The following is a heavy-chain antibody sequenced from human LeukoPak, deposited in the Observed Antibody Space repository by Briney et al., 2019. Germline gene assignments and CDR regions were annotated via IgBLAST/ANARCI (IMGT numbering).Heavy chain of an antibody. CDR3: ARVKDTAMVVYYYYYYGMDV. CDR1: GYTFASYD. V-gene: IGHV1-8*01. D-gene: IGHD5-18*01. CDR2: MNPNSGNT. J-gene: IGHJ6*02. Sequence: ASVKVSCKASGYTFASYDINWVRQATGQGLEWMGWMNPNSGNTGYAQKFQGRVTMTRNTSISTAYTELSSLRSEDTAVYYCARVKDTAMVVYYYYYYGMDVWGQGTTVTVSS.